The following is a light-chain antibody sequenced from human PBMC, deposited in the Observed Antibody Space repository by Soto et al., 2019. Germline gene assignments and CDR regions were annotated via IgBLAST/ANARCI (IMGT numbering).Light chain of an antibody. J-gene: IGLJ1*01. CDR3: QSYAGSNTYV. V-gene: IGLV2-8*01. CDR1: KNDIGVYDF. Sequence: QSVLTQPPSASGSPGQSVTISCTGTKNDIGVYDFVSWYQHHPGKAPRLIIYEVVQRPSGVPDRFSGSKSGNTASLTVSGLQAADEADYSCQSYAGSNTYVFGSGPKATVL. CDR2: EVV.